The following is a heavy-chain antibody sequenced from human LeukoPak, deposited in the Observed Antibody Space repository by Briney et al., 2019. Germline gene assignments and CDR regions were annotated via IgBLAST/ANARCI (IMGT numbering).Heavy chain of an antibody. CDR3: ARRALSSGYYPQFDY. CDR2: IKQDGSEK. J-gene: IGHJ4*02. CDR1: GFTFSSYW. D-gene: IGHD3-22*01. V-gene: IGHV3-7*01. Sequence: PGGSLRLSCAASGFTFSSYWMHWVRQAPGKGLEWVANIKQDGSEKYYVDSVKGRFTISRDNAKNSLYLQMNSLRAEDTAVYYCARRALSSGYYPQFDYWGQGTLVTVSS.